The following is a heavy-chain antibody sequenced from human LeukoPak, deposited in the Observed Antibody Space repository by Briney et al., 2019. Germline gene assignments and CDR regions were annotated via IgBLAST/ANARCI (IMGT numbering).Heavy chain of an antibody. V-gene: IGHV4-59*08. CDR1: GGSISSYY. D-gene: IGHD4-17*01. Sequence: PSETLSLTCTVSGGSISSYYWSWIRQPPGKGLEWIGYIYYSGSTNYNPSLKSRVTISVDTSKNQFSLKLSSVTAADTAVYYCARLPRRFDYGDYGHWGQGTLVTVSS. CDR3: ARLPRRFDYGDYGH. J-gene: IGHJ4*02. CDR2: IYYSGST.